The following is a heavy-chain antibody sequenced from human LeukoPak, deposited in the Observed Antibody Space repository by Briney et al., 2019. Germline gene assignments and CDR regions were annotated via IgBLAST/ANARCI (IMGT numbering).Heavy chain of an antibody. V-gene: IGHV1-8*01. J-gene: IGHJ5*02. CDR2: MNPNSGNT. Sequence: ASVKVSCKASGHTFTSYDINWVRQATGQGLEWMGWMNPNSGNTGYAQKFQGRVTMTRNTSISTAYMELSSLRSEDTAVYYCARGAPGSSGFDPWGQGTLVTVSS. D-gene: IGHD6-6*01. CDR1: GHTFTSYD. CDR3: ARGAPGSSGFDP.